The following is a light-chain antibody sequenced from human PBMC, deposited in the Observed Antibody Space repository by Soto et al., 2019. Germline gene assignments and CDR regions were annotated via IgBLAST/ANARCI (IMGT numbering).Light chain of an antibody. CDR2: GAS. CDR3: QQYNSWPRT. J-gene: IGKJ1*01. V-gene: IGKV3-15*01. Sequence: EIVLTQSPATLSLSPGERATLSCRASQSVSTYLAWYQQVPGQAPRLLIYGASTRATGIPARFSGSGSGTEFTLTISSLQSEDFAIYYCQQYNSWPRTFGQGTKVDIK. CDR1: QSVSTY.